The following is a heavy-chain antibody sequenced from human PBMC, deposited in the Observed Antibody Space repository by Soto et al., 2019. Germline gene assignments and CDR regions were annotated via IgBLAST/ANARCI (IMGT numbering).Heavy chain of an antibody. CDR2: IWYDGSNK. V-gene: IGHV3-33*01. CDR3: ARDDKPSAPGLWFFDY. D-gene: IGHD3-10*01. J-gene: IGHJ4*02. CDR1: GFTFSSYG. Sequence: PGGSLRLSCAASGFTFSSYGMHWVRQAPGKGLEWVAVIWYDGSNKYYADSVKGRFTISRDNSKKTLYLQMNSLRAEEMAVYYCARDDKPSAPGLWFFDYWVQRTRVTV.